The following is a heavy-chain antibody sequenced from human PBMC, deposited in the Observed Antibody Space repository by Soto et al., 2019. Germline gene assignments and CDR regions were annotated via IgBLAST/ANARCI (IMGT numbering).Heavy chain of an antibody. D-gene: IGHD1-1*01. CDR1: GFIFSSYA. CDR3: AKAPWNLAHTHYCDF. Sequence: QVQLVESGGGVVQPGRSLRLSCAAYGFIFSSYAMHWVRQAPGKGLEWVAVISSDGSNRYYADSVGGRFTISRDNSENTVYLHMSSLTGDDTAVFFCAKAPWNLAHTHYCDFWGQGTLVTVSS. J-gene: IGHJ4*02. V-gene: IGHV3-30-3*01. CDR2: ISSDGSNR.